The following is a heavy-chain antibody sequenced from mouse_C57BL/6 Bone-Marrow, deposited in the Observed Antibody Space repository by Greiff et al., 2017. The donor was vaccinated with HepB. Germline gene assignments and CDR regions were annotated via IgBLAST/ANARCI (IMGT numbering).Heavy chain of an antibody. D-gene: IGHD1-1*01. J-gene: IGHJ1*03. CDR3: ARSITTVVRWYFDV. Sequence: QVQLQQSGAELARPGASVKLSCKASGYTFTSYGISWVKQRTGQGLEWIGEIYPRSGNTYYNEKFKGKATLTADKSSSTAYMELRSLTSEDSAVYFCARSITTVVRWYFDVWGTGTTVTVSS. CDR1: GYTFTSYG. V-gene: IGHV1-81*01. CDR2: IYPRSGNT.